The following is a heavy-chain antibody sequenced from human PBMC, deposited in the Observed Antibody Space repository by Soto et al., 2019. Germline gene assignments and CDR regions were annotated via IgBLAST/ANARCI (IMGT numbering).Heavy chain of an antibody. CDR2: INAKSGNP. D-gene: IGHD2-15*01. CDR3: ASEDCRNNCLKGFGY. CDR1: RDTFTSYY. Sequence: QLVQSGGEVKQPGASVKVSCKAPRDTFTSYYINWVRQAPGQGFEWVGGINAKSGNPKYVPKFQGRVTVTRDTSTSTVYMELNRLTSDDTAVYFCASEDCRNNCLKGFGYWGQGTLVTVSS. J-gene: IGHJ4*02. V-gene: IGHV1-2*02.